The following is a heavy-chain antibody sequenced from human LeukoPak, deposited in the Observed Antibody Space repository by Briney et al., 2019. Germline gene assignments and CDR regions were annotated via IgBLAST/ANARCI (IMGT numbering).Heavy chain of an antibody. CDR1: GGSISSYY. Sequence: SETLSLTCTVSGGSISSYYWSWIRQPTGKGLEWIGYIYYSGSTNYNPSLKSRVTISVDTSKNQFSLKLSSVTAADTAVYYCARDGGIYCSSTSCYMHYYYGMDVWGQGTTVTVSS. CDR3: ARDGGIYCSSTSCYMHYYYGMDV. D-gene: IGHD2-2*02. J-gene: IGHJ6*02. V-gene: IGHV4-59*01. CDR2: IYYSGST.